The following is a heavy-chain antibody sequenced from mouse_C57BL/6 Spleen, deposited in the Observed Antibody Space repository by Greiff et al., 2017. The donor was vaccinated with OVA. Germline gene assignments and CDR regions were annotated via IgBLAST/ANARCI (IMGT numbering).Heavy chain of an antibody. Sequence: EVQLQQSGPELVKPGASVKISCKASGYTFTDYYMNWVKQSHGKSLEWIGAINPNNGGTRYNQKFTGKATLTVDKSSNTAYLELTSLTSEDYAVSFCATITTVVADWYFDVWGTGTTVTVSS. CDR3: ATITTVVADWYFDV. J-gene: IGHJ1*03. V-gene: IGHV1-26*01. CDR1: GYTFTDYY. CDR2: INPNNGGT. D-gene: IGHD1-1*01.